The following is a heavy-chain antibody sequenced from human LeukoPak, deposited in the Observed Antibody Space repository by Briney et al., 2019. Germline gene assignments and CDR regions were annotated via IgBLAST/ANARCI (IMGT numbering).Heavy chain of an antibody. J-gene: IGHJ4*02. CDR1: GGSISSYY. CDR2: IYYSGST. D-gene: IGHD3-3*01. CDR3: ARDPFITIFGVVIRRDF. V-gene: IGHV4-59*01. Sequence: SETLSLTCTVSGGSISSYYWSWIRQPPGKGLEWIGYIYYSGSTNYNPSLKSRVTISVDTSKNQFSLKLSSVTAADTAMYYCARDPFITIFGVVIRRDFWGQGTLVTVSS.